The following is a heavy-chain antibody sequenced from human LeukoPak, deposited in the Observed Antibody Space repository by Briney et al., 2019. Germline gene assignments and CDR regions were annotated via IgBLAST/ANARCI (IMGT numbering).Heavy chain of an antibody. V-gene: IGHV3-30*03. CDR2: ISYVGSNK. J-gene: IGHJ6*02. CDR3: VRGETYCSGGTCFLSYYYGMDV. CDR1: GFTFSSYA. Sequence: GGSLRLSCAASGFTFSSYAMSWVRQAPGKGLEWVSVISYVGSNKYYADSVKGRFTISRDNSKNTLYLQMNSLRAEDTALYYCVRGETYCSGGTCFLSYYYGMDVWGQGTTVTVSS. D-gene: IGHD2-15*01.